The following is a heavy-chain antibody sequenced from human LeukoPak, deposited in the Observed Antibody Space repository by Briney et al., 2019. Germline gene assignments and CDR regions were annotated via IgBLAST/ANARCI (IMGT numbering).Heavy chain of an antibody. CDR2: ISAYNGNT. D-gene: IGHD2-2*02. CDR3: ARSIYDY. J-gene: IGHJ4*02. CDR1: GYTFSGYY. Sequence: ASVKVSCKGSGYTFSGYYIHWVRQAPGQGLEWMGWISAYNGNTNYAQKLQGRVTMTTDTSTSTAYVELRSLRSDDTAVYYCARSIYDYWGQGTLVTVSS. V-gene: IGHV1-18*04.